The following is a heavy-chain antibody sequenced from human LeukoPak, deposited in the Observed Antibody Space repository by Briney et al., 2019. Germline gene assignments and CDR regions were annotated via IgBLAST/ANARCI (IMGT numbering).Heavy chain of an antibody. CDR3: ARVGAVGAGLDV. CDR1: GFTFSTYS. CDR2: ISSSSSYK. D-gene: IGHD1-26*01. J-gene: IGHJ6*04. Sequence: GGSLRLSCAASGFTFSTYSMNWVRQAPGKGLEWVSSISSSSSYKYYADSVKGRFTISRDNAKNSLYLQMFSLRAEDTAVYYCARVGAVGAGLDVWGKGTTVTVSS. V-gene: IGHV3-21*01.